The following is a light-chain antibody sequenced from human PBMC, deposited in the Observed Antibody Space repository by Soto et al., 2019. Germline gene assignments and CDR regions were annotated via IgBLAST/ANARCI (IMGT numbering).Light chain of an antibody. CDR3: QQYGSSPRT. CDR1: QSVSSSS. CDR2: GAS. Sequence: EIVLTQFPDTLSLSPGERATLSGRASQSVSSSSLAWYQQKRGQAPRLLIHGASSRATGIPDRFSGSGSGTDFTLTISRLEPEDFAVYYCQQYGSSPRTFGQGTKVEVK. V-gene: IGKV3-20*01. J-gene: IGKJ1*01.